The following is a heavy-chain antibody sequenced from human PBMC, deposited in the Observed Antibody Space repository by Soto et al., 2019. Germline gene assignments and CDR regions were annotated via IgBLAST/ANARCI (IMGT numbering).Heavy chain of an antibody. CDR1: GFSLSTTGVG. J-gene: IGHJ4*02. V-gene: IGHV2-5*02. D-gene: IGHD3-9*01. CDR2: IFWDDDK. Sequence: QITLKESGPTLVKPTQTLTLTCTFSGFSLSTTGVGVGWIRQPPGKALEWLALIFWDDDKRYSPSLKSRLTITKDTSKTQVVLTMTNMAPVDTATYYCASSTGYRIFDCWGQGTLVAVSS. CDR3: ASSTGYRIFDC.